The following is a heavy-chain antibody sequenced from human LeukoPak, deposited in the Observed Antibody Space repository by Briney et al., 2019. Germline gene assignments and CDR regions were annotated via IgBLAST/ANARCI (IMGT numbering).Heavy chain of an antibody. CDR1: VYTLPSYD. CDR3: ARGGDQADWFDP. J-gene: IGHJ5*02. D-gene: IGHD3-10*01. CDR2: MKPNSGNT. Sequence: ASVKVSCKASVYTLPSYDINCVRQATGQGREGMGWMKPNSGNTGYAQKFEGRVTITRNTSLSTAYMELSSLRSEDTAVYYCARGGDQADWFDPWGQGTLVTVSS. V-gene: IGHV1-8*03.